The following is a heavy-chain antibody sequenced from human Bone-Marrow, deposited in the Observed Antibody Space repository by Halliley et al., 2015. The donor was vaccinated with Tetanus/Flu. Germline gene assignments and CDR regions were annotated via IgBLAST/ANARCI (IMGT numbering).Heavy chain of an antibody. CDR3: VGGSGWLPDY. V-gene: IGHV4-39*01. CDR1: GGPIRTTSYY. J-gene: IGHJ4*02. CDR2: IYYTGNT. Sequence: TLSLTCSVSGGPIRTTSYYWGWIRQPPGKGLEWIGSIYYTGNTYYNPSLKSRVTISADTSKNQFFLELNSVTAADTAVYYCVGGSGWLPDYWGQGTLVTVSS. D-gene: IGHD3-10*01.